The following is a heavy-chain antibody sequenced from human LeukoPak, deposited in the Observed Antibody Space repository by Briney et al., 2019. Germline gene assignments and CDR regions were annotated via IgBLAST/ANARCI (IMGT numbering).Heavy chain of an antibody. Sequence: TGGSLRLSCAASGFTFSDYYMSWIRQAPGKGLEWVSYISSSGSSIYYADSVKGRFTISRDNAKKSLYLQMNSLRAEDTAVYYCVKGGGVDMASRGYFDYWGQGTLVTVSS. J-gene: IGHJ4*02. V-gene: IGHV3-11*04. D-gene: IGHD5-24*01. CDR1: GFTFSDYY. CDR3: VKGGGVDMASRGYFDY. CDR2: ISSSGSSI.